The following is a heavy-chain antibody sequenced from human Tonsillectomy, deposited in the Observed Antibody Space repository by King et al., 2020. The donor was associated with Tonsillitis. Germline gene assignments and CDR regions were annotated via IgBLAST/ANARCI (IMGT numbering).Heavy chain of an antibody. V-gene: IGHV4-59*01. CDR3: ARDCRTASCYSGSYYGLDV. D-gene: IGHD2-2*02. J-gene: IGHJ6*02. CDR2: IYDSGST. CDR1: GGSIGSYY. Sequence: VQLQESGPGLVKPSETLSLTCTVSGGSIGSYYWSWIRQPPGKGLEWIGYIYDSGSTNYNPSLKSRVTIPIDPSANQFSLKLSSVTAADTAVYYCARDCRTASCYSGSYYGLDVWGQGTTVTVSS.